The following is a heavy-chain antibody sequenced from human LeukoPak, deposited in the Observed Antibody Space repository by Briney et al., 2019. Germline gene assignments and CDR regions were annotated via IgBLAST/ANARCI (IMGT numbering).Heavy chain of an antibody. Sequence: GGSLRLSCAASGFTVSSNYMSWVRQAPGKGLEWVSVIYSGGSTYYADSVKGRFTISRDNSKNTLYLQMNSLRAEDTAVYYCGRSEVTIPDSYWGQGTLVTVSS. CDR1: GFTVSSNY. CDR2: IYSGGST. V-gene: IGHV3-66*01. CDR3: GRSEVTIPDSY. D-gene: IGHD2-21*02. J-gene: IGHJ4*02.